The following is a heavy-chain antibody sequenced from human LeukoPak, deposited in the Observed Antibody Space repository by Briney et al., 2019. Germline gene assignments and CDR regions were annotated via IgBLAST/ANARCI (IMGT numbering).Heavy chain of an antibody. CDR3: ARDSYGMDV. V-gene: IGHV3-48*01. Sequence: GGSLKLSCAASGFIFSSYSMNWVRQAPGKGLEWFSHVSSSSSTIYYADSVKGRFTISRDNAKNSLYLQMNSLRGEDTAVYYCARDSYGMDVWGQGTTVTVSS. CDR2: VSSSSSTI. CDR1: GFIFSSYS. J-gene: IGHJ6*02.